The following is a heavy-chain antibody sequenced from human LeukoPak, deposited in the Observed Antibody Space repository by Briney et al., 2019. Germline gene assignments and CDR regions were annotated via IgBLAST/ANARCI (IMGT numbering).Heavy chain of an antibody. CDR3: ARAVVAATNY. D-gene: IGHD1-26*01. J-gene: IGHJ4*02. CDR1: GFTFSSYS. V-gene: IGHV3-48*01. CDR2: ISSSSRTI. Sequence: GGSLRLSCAASGFTFSSYSMNWVGQAPGKGREGVSYISSSSRTIYYADSVKGRFTISRDNAKNSLYLQMNSLRAEDTAVYYCARAVVAATNYWGQGTLVTVSS.